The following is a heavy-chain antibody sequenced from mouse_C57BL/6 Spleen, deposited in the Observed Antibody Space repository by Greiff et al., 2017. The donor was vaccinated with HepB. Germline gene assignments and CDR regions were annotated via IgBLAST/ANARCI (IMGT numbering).Heavy chain of an antibody. J-gene: IGHJ2*01. CDR3: AREGGDGYYGY. V-gene: IGHV3-6*01. Sequence: DVKLVESGPGLVKPSQSLSLTCSVTGYSITSGYYWNWIRQFPGNKLEWMGYISYDGSNNYNPSLKNRISITRDTSKNQFFLKLNSVTTEDTATYYCAREGGDGYYGYWGQGTTLTVSS. CDR2: ISYDGSN. D-gene: IGHD2-3*01. CDR1: GYSITSGYY.